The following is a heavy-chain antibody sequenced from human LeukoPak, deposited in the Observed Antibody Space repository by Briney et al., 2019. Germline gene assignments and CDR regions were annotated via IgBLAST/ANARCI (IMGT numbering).Heavy chain of an antibody. J-gene: IGHJ4*02. CDR1: GFTFSSYW. D-gene: IGHD4-23*01. CDR2: INSDGSST. Sequence: PGGSLRLSCAASGFTFSSYWMHWVRQAPGKGLVWVSRINSDGSSTSYADSVKGRFTISRDNAKNTLYLQMNSLRAEDTAVYYCARGTRDYGGKGLDYWGQGTLVTVSS. CDR3: ARGTRDYGGKGLDY. V-gene: IGHV3-74*01.